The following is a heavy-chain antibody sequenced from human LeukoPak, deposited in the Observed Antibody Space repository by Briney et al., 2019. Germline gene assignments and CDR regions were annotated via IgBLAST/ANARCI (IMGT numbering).Heavy chain of an antibody. V-gene: IGHV3-48*03. CDR2: ISNSGTTI. D-gene: IGHD3-10*01. CDR3: ARVSRFNFGPYYFDY. CDR1: GFRFSSYE. Sequence: PGGSLRLSCAASGFRFSSYEMNWVRQAPRKGLEGISYISNSGTTIYYADSVRGRFTISRDNAKNSLYLQMNSLRAEDTAVYYCARVSRFNFGPYYFDYWGQGSLVTVSS. J-gene: IGHJ4*02.